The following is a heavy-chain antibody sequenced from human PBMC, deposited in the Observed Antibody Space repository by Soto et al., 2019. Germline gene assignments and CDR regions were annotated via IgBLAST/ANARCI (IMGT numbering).Heavy chain of an antibody. CDR3: ARRKKYSGYDLVDY. CDR2: IYYSGST. Sequence: TSETLSLTCTVSGGSISSGDYYWSWIRQPPGKGLEWIGYIYYSGSTYYNPSLKSRVTISVDTSKNQFSLKLSSVTAADTAVYYCARRKKYSGYDLVDYWGQGTLVTVSS. V-gene: IGHV4-30-4*01. CDR1: GGSISSGDYY. D-gene: IGHD5-12*01. J-gene: IGHJ4*02.